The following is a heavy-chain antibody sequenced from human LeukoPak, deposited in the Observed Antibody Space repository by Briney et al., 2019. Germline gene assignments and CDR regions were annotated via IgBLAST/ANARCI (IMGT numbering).Heavy chain of an antibody. Sequence: GGSLRLSCAAPGFTFSSYAMNWVRQAPGKGLGWVSALSGSGGSTSYADSVKGRFTISRDNSRDTLYLQMKSLRAEDTAVYYCAKTPRNSGWWIDYWGQGTLVTVSS. CDR3: AKTPRNSGWWIDY. CDR1: GFTFSSYA. J-gene: IGHJ4*02. D-gene: IGHD6-19*01. V-gene: IGHV3-23*01. CDR2: LSGSGGST.